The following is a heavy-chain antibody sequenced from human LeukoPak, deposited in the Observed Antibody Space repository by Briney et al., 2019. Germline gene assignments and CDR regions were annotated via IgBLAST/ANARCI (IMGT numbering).Heavy chain of an antibody. CDR2: MNPNSGNT. CDR1: GYTFTGYY. V-gene: IGHV1-8*02. J-gene: IGHJ4*02. D-gene: IGHD3-10*01. Sequence: ASVKVSCKASGYTFTGYYMHWVRQAPGQGLEWMGWMNPNSGNTGYAQKFQGRVTMTRNTSISTAYMELSSLRSEDTAVYYCALWFGEFSKDWGQGTLVTVSS. CDR3: ALWFGEFSKD.